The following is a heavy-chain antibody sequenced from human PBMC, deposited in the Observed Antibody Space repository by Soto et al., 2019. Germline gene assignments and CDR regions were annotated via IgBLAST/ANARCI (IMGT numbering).Heavy chain of an antibody. CDR1: GGSFSVYY. CDR3: ERRLRTIAPPRLLQVFKPIWFDP. V-gene: IGHV4-34*01. J-gene: IGHJ5*02. Sequence: PSGTLALTCAVYGGSFSVYYWSGMRHPPGKGLEWIGEINHSGSTNYNPSLKSRVTISVDTSKNKFYRKLSCVNAAETAVDYGERRLRTIAPPRLLQVFKPIWFDPWGQGTLVTFSS. CDR2: INHSGST. D-gene: IGHD2-21*01.